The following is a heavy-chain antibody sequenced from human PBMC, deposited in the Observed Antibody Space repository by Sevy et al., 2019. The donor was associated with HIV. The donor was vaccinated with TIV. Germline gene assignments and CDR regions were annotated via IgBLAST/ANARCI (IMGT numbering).Heavy chain of an antibody. CDR1: GFTFSSYA. V-gene: IGHV3-23*01. Sequence: GGSLRLSCAASGFTFSSYAMSWVRQAPGKGLEWVSAISGSGGSTYYADSVKGRFTISRDNSKNTLYLQMKGLRAEDTAVYYCAKGGETMVRGVHFDYWGQGTLVTVSS. CDR3: AKGGETMVRGVHFDY. D-gene: IGHD3-10*01. CDR2: ISGSGGST. J-gene: IGHJ4*02.